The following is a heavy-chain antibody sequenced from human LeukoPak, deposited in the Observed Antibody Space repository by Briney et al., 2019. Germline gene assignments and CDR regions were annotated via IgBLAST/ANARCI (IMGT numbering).Heavy chain of an antibody. Sequence: SETLSLTCAVYGGSFSDYYWSWIHQPPGKGLEWIGEINHSGSTNYNPSLKSRVTISVDTSKNQFSLKLSSVTAADTAVYYCARGLSSYYDSRGYSYYFDYWGQGTLVTVSS. D-gene: IGHD3-22*01. CDR1: GGSFSDYY. J-gene: IGHJ4*02. V-gene: IGHV4-34*01. CDR2: INHSGST. CDR3: ARGLSSYYDSRGYSYYFDY.